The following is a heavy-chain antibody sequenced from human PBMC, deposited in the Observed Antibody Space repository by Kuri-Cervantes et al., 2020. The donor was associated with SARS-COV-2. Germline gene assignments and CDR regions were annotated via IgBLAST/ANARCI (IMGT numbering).Heavy chain of an antibody. CDR2: INHSGST. Sequence: SESLSLTCAVDGGSFSGYYWGCIRQPPGKGLEWIGEINHSGSTNYNPSLKSRVTISVDTSKNQFSLKLSSVTAADTAVYYCARGYIVVVPAAIRGSYYRTNNWFDPWGQGTLVTVSS. CDR1: GGSFSGYY. CDR3: ARGYIVVVPAAIRGSYYRTNNWFDP. J-gene: IGHJ5*02. V-gene: IGHV4-34*01. D-gene: IGHD2-2*02.